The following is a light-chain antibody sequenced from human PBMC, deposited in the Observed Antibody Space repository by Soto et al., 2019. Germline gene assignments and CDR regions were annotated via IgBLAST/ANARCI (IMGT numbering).Light chain of an antibody. CDR3: SSYASSRTPV. CDR2: EVS. CDR1: SSDIGGYNY. J-gene: IGLJ3*02. Sequence: QSALTQPASVSGSPGQSITISCSGTSSDIGGYNYVSWYQQHPGKAPKLMIYEVSNRPSGVSNRFSGSKSGNTASLTISGLQAEDEALYYCSSYASSRTPVFGGGTKLTVL. V-gene: IGLV2-14*01.